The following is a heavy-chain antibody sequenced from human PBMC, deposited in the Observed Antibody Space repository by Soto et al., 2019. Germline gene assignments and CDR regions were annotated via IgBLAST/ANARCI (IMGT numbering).Heavy chain of an antibody. D-gene: IGHD6-19*01. CDR2: IFQSGST. CDR3: ARGRGRYSSGWSWFDP. V-gene: IGHV4-4*02. CDR1: GGTIRSPDW. J-gene: IGHJ5*02. Sequence: TSETLSLTCGFSGGTIRSPDWWTWVRQPPGKGLEWIGEIFQSGSTNYTPSLESRVTISVDKSKNQFSLTLTSVTAADTAVYFCARGRGRYSSGWSWFDPWGQGILVTVSS.